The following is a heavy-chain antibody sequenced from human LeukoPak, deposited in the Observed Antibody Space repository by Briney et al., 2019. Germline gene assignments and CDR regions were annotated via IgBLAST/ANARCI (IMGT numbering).Heavy chain of an antibody. V-gene: IGHV3-23*01. D-gene: IGHD4-17*01. CDR3: AKGWTTVTTSFDP. Sequence: ETLSLTCAVYGGSFSGYYWSWIRQAPGKGLEWVSAISGSGGNTYYVDSVKGRFTISRDNSKNTLYLQMNSLRAEDTAVYYCAKGWTTVTTSFDPWGQGTLVTVSS. CDR2: ISGSGGNT. J-gene: IGHJ5*02. CDR1: GGSFSGYY.